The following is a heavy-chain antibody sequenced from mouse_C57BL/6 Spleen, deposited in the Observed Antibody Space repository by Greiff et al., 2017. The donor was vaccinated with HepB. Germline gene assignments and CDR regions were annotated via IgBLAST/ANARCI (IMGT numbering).Heavy chain of an antibody. CDR1: GFTFSDYG. Sequence: DVHLVESGGGLVQPGGSLKLSCAASGFTFSDYGMAWVRQAPRKGPEWVAFISNLAYSIYYADTVTGRFTISRENAKNTLYLEMSSLRSEDTAMYYCARLRTGYAMDYWGQGTSVTVSS. J-gene: IGHJ4*01. D-gene: IGHD1-1*01. CDR2: ISNLAYSI. CDR3: ARLRTGYAMDY. V-gene: IGHV5-15*01.